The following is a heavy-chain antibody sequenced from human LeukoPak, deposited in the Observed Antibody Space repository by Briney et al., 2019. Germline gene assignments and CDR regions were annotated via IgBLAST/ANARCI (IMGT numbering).Heavy chain of an antibody. CDR3: AREESTDIVVVVAATHYYYGMDV. D-gene: IGHD2-15*01. Sequence: GASVKVSCKASGYTFTSYYMHWVRQAPGQGLEWMGRINPNSGGTNYAQKFQGRVTMTRDTSISTAYMELSRLRSDDTAVYYCAREESTDIVVVVAATHYYYGMDVWGQGTTVTVSS. CDR1: GYTFTSYY. V-gene: IGHV1-2*06. J-gene: IGHJ6*02. CDR2: INPNSGGT.